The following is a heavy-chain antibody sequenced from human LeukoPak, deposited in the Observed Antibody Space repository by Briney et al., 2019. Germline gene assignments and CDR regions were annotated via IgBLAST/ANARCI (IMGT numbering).Heavy chain of an antibody. V-gene: IGHV3-23*01. CDR3: AKSGRTGITAAYLDY. J-gene: IGHJ4*02. CDR2: ISGSDGST. CDR1: GFTFSSYA. D-gene: IGHD6-13*01. Sequence: GGSLRLSCAASGFTFSSYAMNWVRQAPGKGLEWVSAISGSDGSTYYTDSVKGRFTISRDNSKNTLYLQMSSLRAEDTAVYYCAKSGRTGITAAYLDYWGQGTLVTVSS.